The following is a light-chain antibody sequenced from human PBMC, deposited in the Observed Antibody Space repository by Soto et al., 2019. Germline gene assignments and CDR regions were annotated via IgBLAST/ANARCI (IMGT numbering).Light chain of an antibody. CDR2: DAS. Sequence: DIQLTQSPSFLSASLGDRVTITCRASQGITSYLAWYQQRPGKAPKLLIYDASTLQSGVPSRFSGSGSGTEFTLTISSLQPDDSATYYCQQYNSYPLTFGGGTKVDI. V-gene: IGKV1-9*01. J-gene: IGKJ4*01. CDR3: QQYNSYPLT. CDR1: QGITSY.